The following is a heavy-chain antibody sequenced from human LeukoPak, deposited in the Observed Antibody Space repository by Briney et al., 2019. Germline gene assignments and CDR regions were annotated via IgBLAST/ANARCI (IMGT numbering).Heavy chain of an antibody. D-gene: IGHD3-22*01. CDR2: IYYSGST. J-gene: IGHJ4*02. Sequence: SETLSLTCAVYGGSFSGYYWSWIRQPPGKGLEWIGYIYYSGSTNYNPSLKSRVTISVDTSKNQFSLKLSSVTAADTAVYYCARGYSNYYDSSGYYQYYFDYWGQGTLVTVSS. CDR3: ARGYSNYYDSSGYYQYYFDY. V-gene: IGHV4-59*01. CDR1: GGSFSGYY.